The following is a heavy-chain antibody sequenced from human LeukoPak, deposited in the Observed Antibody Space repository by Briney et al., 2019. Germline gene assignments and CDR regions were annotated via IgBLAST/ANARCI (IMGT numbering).Heavy chain of an antibody. CDR3: ARFYTTSQYGSGYMDV. J-gene: IGHJ6*03. D-gene: IGHD3-10*01. V-gene: IGHV4-39*01. Sequence: SETLSLTCTVSGGSISSXXXXXXXXXXXXXXGXXXXGSMSYSXSTYYNPSXXXXXXXAADTSKTQFSLKLSSVTAADTAVYYCARFYTTSQYGSGYMDVWGKGTTVTVSS. CDR1: GGSISSXXXX. CDR2: MSYSXST.